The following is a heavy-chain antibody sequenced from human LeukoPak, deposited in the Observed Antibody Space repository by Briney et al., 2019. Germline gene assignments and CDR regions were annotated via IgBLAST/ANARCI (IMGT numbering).Heavy chain of an antibody. J-gene: IGHJ4*02. CDR2: IYHSGST. V-gene: IGHV4-38-2*01. CDR3: ARLRGGPAEVDY. D-gene: IGHD3-10*01. Sequence: NPSETLSLTCAVSGYSISSGYYWGWIRQPPGEGLEWIGSIYHSGSTYYNPSLKSRVTISVDTSKNQFSLKLSSVTAADTAVYYCARLRGGPAEVDYWGQGTLVTVSS. CDR1: GYSISSGYY.